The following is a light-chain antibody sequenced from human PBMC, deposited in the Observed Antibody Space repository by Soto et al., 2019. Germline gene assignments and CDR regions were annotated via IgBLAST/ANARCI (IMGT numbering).Light chain of an antibody. J-gene: IGKJ1*01. CDR3: QQYDGTPPWT. CDR1: QSVSTN. CDR2: AAS. V-gene: IGKV3-20*01. Sequence: ELVMTQSPATLSVSPGERSTLSCRASQSVSTNLAWYQQKPGQAPRLLIYAASSRAPGIPDRFSGSGSGTDFTLTISRLGPEDFAVYYCQQYDGTPPWTFGQGTKVDIK.